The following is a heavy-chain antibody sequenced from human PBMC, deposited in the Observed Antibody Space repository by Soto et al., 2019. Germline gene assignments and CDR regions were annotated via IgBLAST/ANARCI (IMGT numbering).Heavy chain of an antibody. CDR3: ARGRYYDSSGYPPLYGMDV. CDR2: INHSGST. J-gene: IGHJ6*02. CDR1: GGSFSGYY. V-gene: IGHV4-34*01. Sequence: QVQLQQWGAGLLKPSETLSLTCAVYGGSFSGYYWSWIRQPPGQGLEWIGEINHSGSTNYNPSLKSRVTISVDTSKNQFSLKLSSGPAADTAVYYCARGRYYDSSGYPPLYGMDVWGQGTTVTVSS. D-gene: IGHD3-22*01.